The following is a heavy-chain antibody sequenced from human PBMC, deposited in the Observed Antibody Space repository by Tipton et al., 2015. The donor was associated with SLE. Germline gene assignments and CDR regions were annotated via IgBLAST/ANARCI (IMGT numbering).Heavy chain of an antibody. CDR2: IYYSGST. CDR3: ARDPRGYSSGWYAFDI. J-gene: IGHJ3*02. Sequence: TLSLTCTVSGGSISNYYWSWIRQPPGKGLEWIGYIYYSGSTNYNPSLKSRVTISVDTSKNQFSLKLSPVTAADTAVYYCARDPRGYSSGWYAFDIWGQGTMVTVSS. V-gene: IGHV4-59*01. D-gene: IGHD6-19*01. CDR1: GGSISNYY.